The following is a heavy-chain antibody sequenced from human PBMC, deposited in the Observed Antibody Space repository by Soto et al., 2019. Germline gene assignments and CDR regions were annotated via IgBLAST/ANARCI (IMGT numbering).Heavy chain of an antibody. Sequence: QVQLVESGGGVVQPGRSLRLSCAASGFTFSSYGMHWVRQAPGKGLEWVAVISYDGSNKYYADSVMGRFTISRDNSKNTLYLQMNSLRAEDTAVYYCAKDRGSVVTPNYYYGMDVWGQGTTVTVSS. D-gene: IGHD2-15*01. CDR3: AKDRGSVVTPNYYYGMDV. J-gene: IGHJ6*02. CDR1: GFTFSSYG. CDR2: ISYDGSNK. V-gene: IGHV3-30*18.